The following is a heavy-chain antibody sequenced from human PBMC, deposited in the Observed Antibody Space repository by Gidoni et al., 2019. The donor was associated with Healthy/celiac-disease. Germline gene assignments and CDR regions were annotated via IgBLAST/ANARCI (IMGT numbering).Heavy chain of an antibody. CDR3: AKGPYGDYGPYYYYGMDV. V-gene: IGHV3-9*01. J-gene: IGHJ6*02. CDR1: GFTFDDYA. D-gene: IGHD4-17*01. CDR2: ISWNSGSI. Sequence: EVQLVESGGGLVQPGRSLRLSCAASGFTFDDYAMHWGRQAPGKGLEWVSGISWNSGSIGYADSVKGRFTISRDNAKNSLYLQMNSLRAEDTALYYCAKGPYGDYGPYYYYGMDVWGQGTTVTVSS.